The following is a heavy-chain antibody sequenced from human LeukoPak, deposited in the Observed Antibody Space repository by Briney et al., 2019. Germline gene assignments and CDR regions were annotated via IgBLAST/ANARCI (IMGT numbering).Heavy chain of an antibody. V-gene: IGHV3-23*01. CDR3: AKELTVTGTPYLDC. D-gene: IGHD6-19*01. Sequence: GGSLRLSCAASGFTFSNYAMSWVCQAPGKGLEWVSGISGSDGRTYYADSVRGRYTISRDNSKNLVFLQMSSLGAEDTAVYYCAKELTVTGTPYLDCWGQGTLVTVSS. J-gene: IGHJ4*02. CDR2: ISGSDGRT. CDR1: GFTFSNYA.